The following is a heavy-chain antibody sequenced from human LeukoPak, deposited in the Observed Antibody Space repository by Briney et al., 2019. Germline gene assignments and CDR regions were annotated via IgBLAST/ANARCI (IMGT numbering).Heavy chain of an antibody. D-gene: IGHD6-19*01. J-gene: IGHJ4*02. CDR3: ARGQQWLGTDY. V-gene: IGHV4-38-2*01. CDR2: IYHSGST. CDR1: GYSISSGYY. Sequence: SETLSLTCAVSGYSISSGYYWGWLRQPPGKGLEWIGSIYHSGSTYYNPSLKSRVTISVDTSKNQFSLKLSSVTAADTAVYYCARGQQWLGTDYWGQGTLVTVSS.